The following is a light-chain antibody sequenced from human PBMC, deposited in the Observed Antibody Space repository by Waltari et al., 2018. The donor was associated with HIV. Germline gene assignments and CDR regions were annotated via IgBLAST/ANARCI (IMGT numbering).Light chain of an antibody. J-gene: IGKJ3*01. Sequence: DIQMTQSPSSLSASVADRATITCLASQGISNYLAWYQQKPGKVPKLLIYAASTLQSGVPSRFSGSGSGTDFTLTINSLQPEDVATYYCQKYKSAPFTFGPGTKVDIK. CDR2: AAS. CDR3: QKYKSAPFT. CDR1: QGISNY. V-gene: IGKV1-27*01.